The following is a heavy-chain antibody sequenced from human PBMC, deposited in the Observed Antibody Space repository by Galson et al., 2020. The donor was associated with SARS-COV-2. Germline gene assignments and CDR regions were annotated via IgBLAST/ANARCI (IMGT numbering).Heavy chain of an antibody. Sequence: GGSLRLSCAGSGFSFSSYAMNWVRQAPGKGLEWVSYISGSGTNMYYADSVKGRFTISRDNARSSLYLQMTSLRAEDTAVYYCASPYLAAASFFGAFDIWGLGTMVTVSS. CDR3: ASPYLAAASFFGAFDI. CDR2: ISGSGTNM. V-gene: IGHV3-48*03. CDR1: GFSFSSYA. D-gene: IGHD2-15*01. J-gene: IGHJ3*02.